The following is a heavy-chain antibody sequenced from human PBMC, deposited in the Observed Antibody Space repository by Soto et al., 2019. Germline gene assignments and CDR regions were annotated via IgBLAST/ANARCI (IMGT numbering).Heavy chain of an antibody. V-gene: IGHV1-24*01. CDR1: GYTLTELS. J-gene: IGHJ4*02. CDR3: ATGQWELLDY. D-gene: IGHD1-26*01. Sequence: ASVKVSCKVSGYTLTELSMHWVRQAPGKGLEWMGGFDPEDGETIYAQKFQGRVTMTEGTSTDTAYMELSSLRSEDTAVYYCATGQWELLDYWGQGTLVTVSS. CDR2: FDPEDGET.